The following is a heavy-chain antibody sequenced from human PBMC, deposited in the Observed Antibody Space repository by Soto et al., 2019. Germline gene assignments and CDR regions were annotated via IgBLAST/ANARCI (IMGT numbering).Heavy chain of an antibody. Sequence: SETLSLTCSVSGGSISSRSYSWGWIRQPPGKGLEWIVTIYYSGSSNYDPSLKSRVTISADTSKNQSSLNLTSVTAADTAVYYCAKHGLTAYMAYYFDLWGRGTLVTVSS. J-gene: IGHJ4*02. CDR1: GGSISSRSYS. CDR2: IYYSGSS. V-gene: IGHV4-39*01. D-gene: IGHD3-16*01. CDR3: AKHGLTAYMAYYFDL.